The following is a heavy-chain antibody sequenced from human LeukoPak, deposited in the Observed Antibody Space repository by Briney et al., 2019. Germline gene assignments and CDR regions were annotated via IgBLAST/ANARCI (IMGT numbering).Heavy chain of an antibody. CDR2: IYTSGIT. V-gene: IGHV4-4*09. J-gene: IGHJ4*02. CDR3: ASRRPNYYDSSGYFDY. D-gene: IGHD3-22*01. CDR1: GGSISSYY. Sequence: SETLSLTCTVSGGSISSYYWSWIRQPPGKGLEGIGYIYTSGITNYNPSLKSRVNISVDTSKNQFALNLTSVTAADTAVYYCASRRPNYYDSSGYFDYWGQGTLVTVSS.